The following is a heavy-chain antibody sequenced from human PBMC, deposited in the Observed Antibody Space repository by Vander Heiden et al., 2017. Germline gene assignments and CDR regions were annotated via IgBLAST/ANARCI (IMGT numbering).Heavy chain of an antibody. CDR3: EKGRNSGLDY. V-gene: IGHV3-30*18. J-gene: IGHJ4*02. D-gene: IGHD6-19*01. Sequence: LAWVAVISYDGSNKYYADSVKGRFTISRDNSKNTLYLQMNSLRAEDTAVYYCEKGRNSGLDYWGQGTLVTVSS. CDR2: ISYDGSNK.